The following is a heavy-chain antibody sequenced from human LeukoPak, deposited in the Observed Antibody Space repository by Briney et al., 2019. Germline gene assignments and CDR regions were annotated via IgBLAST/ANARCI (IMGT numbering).Heavy chain of an antibody. CDR3: ARGPQWLSQGQYFQH. J-gene: IGHJ1*01. V-gene: IGHV1-69*06. CDR2: IIPIFGTA. D-gene: IGHD6-19*01. Sequence: AASVKVSCKASGGTFSSYAISWVRQAPGQGLEWMGGIIPIFGTANYAQKFQGRVTITADKSTSTAYMELSSLRSEDTAVYYCARGPQWLSQGQYFQHWGQGTLVTVSS. CDR1: GGTFSSYA.